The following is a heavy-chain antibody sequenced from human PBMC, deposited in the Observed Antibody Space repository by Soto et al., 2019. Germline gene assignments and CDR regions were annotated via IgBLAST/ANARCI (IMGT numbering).Heavy chain of an antibody. D-gene: IGHD5-12*01. Sequence: QVQLVQSGAEVMKPGSSVKVSCKASGDTFSSYAFSWVRQAPGQGLEWMGGIMAIFRTPDYAQKFQGRVTITADESPSTAYMELTSLRSEDTAVYYCARDKDRLPLGVNDYYIMDVWGQGTTVTVSS. CDR1: GDTFSSYA. CDR2: IMAIFRTP. CDR3: ARDKDRLPLGVNDYYIMDV. J-gene: IGHJ6*02. V-gene: IGHV1-69*12.